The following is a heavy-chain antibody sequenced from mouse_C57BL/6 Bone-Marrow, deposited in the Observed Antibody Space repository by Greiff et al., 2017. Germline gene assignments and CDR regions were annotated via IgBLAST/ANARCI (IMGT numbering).Heavy chain of an antibody. CDR1: GFTFSSYT. V-gene: IGHV5-9*04. CDR2: ISGGGGNT. Sequence: DVHLLQSGGGLVKPGASLKLSCAASGFTFSSYTMSWVRQTPEKSLEWVATISGGGGNTYYPDSVKGRFTISRDNATNTAYLQLSSLRSEDTAVFYCARHGGFSWFAYWGQGTLVTVSA. CDR3: ARHGGFSWFAY. J-gene: IGHJ3*01.